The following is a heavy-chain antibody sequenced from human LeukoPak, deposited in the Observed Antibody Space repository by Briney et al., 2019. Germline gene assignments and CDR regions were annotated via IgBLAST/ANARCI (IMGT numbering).Heavy chain of an antibody. CDR3: ARGRTPIAAAGTPYFDY. V-gene: IGHV4-30-4*08. Sequence: SETLSLTCTVSGGSISSGDYYWSWIRQPPGKGLEWIGYIYYSGSTYYNPSLKSRVTISVDTSKNQFSLKLSSVTAADTAVYYCARGRTPIAAAGTPYFDYWGQGTLVTVSS. D-gene: IGHD6-13*01. J-gene: IGHJ4*02. CDR2: IYYSGST. CDR1: GGSISSGDYY.